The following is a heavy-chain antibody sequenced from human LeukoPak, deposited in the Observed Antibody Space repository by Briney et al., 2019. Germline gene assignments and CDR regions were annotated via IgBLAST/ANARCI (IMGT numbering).Heavy chain of an antibody. Sequence: PGGSLRLSRAASGFTVSSNYMSWVRQAPGKGLEWVSVIYSGGSTYYADSVKGRFTISRDNSKNTLYLQMNGLRAEDTAVYYCARGGELLDYWGQGTLVTVSS. CDR3: ARGGELLDY. V-gene: IGHV3-53*01. CDR1: GFTVSSNY. CDR2: IYSGGST. D-gene: IGHD1-26*01. J-gene: IGHJ4*02.